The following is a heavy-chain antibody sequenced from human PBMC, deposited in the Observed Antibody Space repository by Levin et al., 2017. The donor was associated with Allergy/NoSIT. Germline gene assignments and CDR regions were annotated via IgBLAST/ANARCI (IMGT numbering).Heavy chain of an antibody. CDR3: ARAHSSSWYPQAFDI. Sequence: GESLKISCAASGFTFSSYGMHWVRQAPGKGLEWVAVIWYDGSNKYYADSVKGRFTISRDNSKNTLYLQMNSLRAEDTAVYYCARAHSSSWYPQAFDIWGQGTMVTVSS. CDR2: IWYDGSNK. D-gene: IGHD6-13*01. CDR1: GFTFSSYG. J-gene: IGHJ3*02. V-gene: IGHV3-33*01.